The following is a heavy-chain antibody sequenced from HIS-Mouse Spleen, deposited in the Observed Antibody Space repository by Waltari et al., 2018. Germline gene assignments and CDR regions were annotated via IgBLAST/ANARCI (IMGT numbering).Heavy chain of an antibody. CDR1: GYTFTGYY. D-gene: IGHD1-26*01. CDR2: INPNSGGT. J-gene: IGHJ6*02. CDR3: AGISPVGGSYYYGMDV. Sequence: QVQLVQSGAEVKKPGASVKVSCKASGYTFTGYYMHWVRQAPGQGLEWMGWINPNSGGTNYAQKFQGRVTMTRDTSISTAYMELSRLRSDDTAVYYCAGISPVGGSYYYGMDVWGQGTTVTVSS. V-gene: IGHV1-2*02.